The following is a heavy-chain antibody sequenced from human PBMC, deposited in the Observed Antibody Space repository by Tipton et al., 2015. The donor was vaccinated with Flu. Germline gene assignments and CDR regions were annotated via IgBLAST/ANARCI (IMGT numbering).Heavy chain of an antibody. CDR3: ARLTIFGVVIIGNYYYYMDV. Sequence: TLSLTCNVSGDSITDYYWSWIRQPPGKGLEWIGEINHSGSTNYNPSLKSRVTISVDTSKNQFSLKLSSVTAADTAVYYCARLTIFGVVIIGNYYYYMDVWGKGTTVTVSS. CDR1: GDSITDYY. V-gene: IGHV4-34*01. D-gene: IGHD3-3*01. CDR2: INHSGST. J-gene: IGHJ6*03.